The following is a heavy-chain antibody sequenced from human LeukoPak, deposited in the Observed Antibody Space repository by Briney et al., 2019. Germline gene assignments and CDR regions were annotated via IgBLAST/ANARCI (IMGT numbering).Heavy chain of an antibody. CDR1: GYTITSYD. CDR2: MNPNSGNT. D-gene: IGHD5-12*01. J-gene: IGHJ3*02. Sequence: GASVKVSCKASGYTITSYDINWVRQATGQGLEWMGWMNPNSGNTGYAQKFQGRVTMTRNTSISTAYMELSGLRSEDTAVYYCAGVATTHGGNAFDIWGQGTMVTVSS. CDR3: AGVATTHGGNAFDI. V-gene: IGHV1-8*01.